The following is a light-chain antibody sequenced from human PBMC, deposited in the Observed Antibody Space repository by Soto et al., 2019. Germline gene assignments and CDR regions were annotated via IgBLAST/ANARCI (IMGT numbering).Light chain of an antibody. J-gene: IGLJ2*01. CDR2: DVS. CDR3: CSYAGSYTVV. Sequence: QSVLTQPRSVSGAPGQSVTISCTGTSSDVGGYYYVSWYQQHPGKAPKLMIYDVSKRPSGVPDCFSGSKSGNTASLTISGLQAEDEADYYCCSYAGSYTVVFGGGTTLTVL. V-gene: IGLV2-11*01. CDR1: SSDVGGYYY.